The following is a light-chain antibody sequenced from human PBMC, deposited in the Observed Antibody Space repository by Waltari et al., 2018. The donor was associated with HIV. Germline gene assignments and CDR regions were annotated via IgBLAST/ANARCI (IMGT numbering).Light chain of an antibody. CDR3: QTWGTGIRV. V-gene: IGLV4-69*01. CDR1: IRRTTHA. Sequence: QLVLPPSPSPSSSLAPSFKLTCPLIIRRTTHAIALLPQPPEKGPRYLMKLNSDGSHSKGDGITDRFSGTSSGAERYLTISSRQSEDEADYYCQTWGTGIRVFGGGTKLTVL. J-gene: IGLJ3*02. CDR2: LNSDGSH.